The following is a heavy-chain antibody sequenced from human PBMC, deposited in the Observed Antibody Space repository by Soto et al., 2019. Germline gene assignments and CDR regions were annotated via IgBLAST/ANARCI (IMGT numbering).Heavy chain of an antibody. Sequence: PSETLSLTCDVYGGSFSGFYWSWIRQPPGKGLEWLGEISHTGTTNYNPSLKSRVIISADTSKNQLSLKLTSVTAADTAVYYCATEVKNYQFYAMDVWGQGTTVTVSS. V-gene: IGHV4-34*01. CDR2: ISHTGTT. CDR3: ATEVKNYQFYAMDV. D-gene: IGHD3-10*01. J-gene: IGHJ6*02. CDR1: GGSFSGFY.